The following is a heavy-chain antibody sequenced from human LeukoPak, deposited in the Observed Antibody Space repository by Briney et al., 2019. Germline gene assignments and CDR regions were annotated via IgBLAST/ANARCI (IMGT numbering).Heavy chain of an antibody. J-gene: IGHJ4*02. CDR2: IYSGGST. V-gene: IGHV3-53*01. CDR3: ARVWGYSYGYGLDY. Sequence: PGGSLRLSCAASGFTVSSNYMSWVRQAPGKGLEWVSVIYSGGSTYYADSVKGRFTISRDNSKNTLYLQMNSLRAEDTAVYYCARVWGYSYGYGLDYWGQGTLVTVSS. CDR1: GFTVSSNY. D-gene: IGHD5-18*01.